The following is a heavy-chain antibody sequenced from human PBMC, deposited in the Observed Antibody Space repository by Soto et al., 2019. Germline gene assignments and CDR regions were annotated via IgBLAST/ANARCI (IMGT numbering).Heavy chain of an antibody. V-gene: IGHV3-23*01. CDR2: IIDSGGST. Sequence: GSLILSCAASGFTFSSFSMGWVRQAPGKGLEWVSDIIDSGGSTYYADAVKGRFTISRDNSKSTLYLQMNSLRAEDTAVYYCGKGRSYYYYGVDVWGQGTTVTVSS. J-gene: IGHJ6*02. CDR1: GFTFSSFS. CDR3: GKGRSYYYYGVDV.